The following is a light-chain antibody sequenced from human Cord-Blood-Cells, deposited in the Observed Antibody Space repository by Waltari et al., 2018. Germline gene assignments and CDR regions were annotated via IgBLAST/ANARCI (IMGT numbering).Light chain of an antibody. V-gene: IGLV3-19*01. CDR1: SLRSYY. CDR2: GKN. CDR3: NSRDSSGNHVV. Sequence: SSELTQDPAVSVALGQTVRITCQGDSLRSYYASWYQQKPGQAPVLVIYGKNNRPSGIPDRFSASSSGNTASVTITGAQAEDEADYYCNSRDSSGNHVVFGGGTKLTVL. J-gene: IGLJ2*01.